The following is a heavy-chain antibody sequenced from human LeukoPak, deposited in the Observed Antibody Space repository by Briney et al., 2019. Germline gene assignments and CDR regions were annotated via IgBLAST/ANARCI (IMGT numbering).Heavy chain of an antibody. Sequence: PGGSLRVSCAASGFTFDDYAMHWVRQAPGKGLEWVSGISWNSGSIGYADSAKGRFTISRDNAKNSLYLQMNSLRAEDTALYYCAKDRRKAPYYGMDVWGQGTTVTVSS. CDR3: AKDRRKAPYYGMDV. J-gene: IGHJ6*02. V-gene: IGHV3-9*01. CDR2: ISWNSGSI. CDR1: GFTFDDYA.